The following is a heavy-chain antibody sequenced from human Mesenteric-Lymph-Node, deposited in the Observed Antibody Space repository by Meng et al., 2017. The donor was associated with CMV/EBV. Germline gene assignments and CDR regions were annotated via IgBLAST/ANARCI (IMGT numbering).Heavy chain of an antibody. D-gene: IGHD2-2*02. J-gene: IGHJ4*02. Sequence: ASVNSCKASGYTFTGYYMHWVRQAPGQGLEWMGWINLNSGGTNYAQKFQGRVTMTRDTSISTAYMELSRLRSDDTAVYYCARSYQLLYTAMFGYWGQGTLVTVSS. CDR1: GYTFTGYY. CDR3: ARSYQLLYTAMFGY. V-gene: IGHV1-2*02. CDR2: INLNSGGT.